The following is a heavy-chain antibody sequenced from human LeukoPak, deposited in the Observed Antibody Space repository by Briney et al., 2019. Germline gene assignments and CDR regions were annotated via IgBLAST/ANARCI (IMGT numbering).Heavy chain of an antibody. J-gene: IGHJ4*02. CDR1: GGSFSGYY. CDR3: ARVNYGDYFDY. CDR2: INHSGST. Sequence: SETLSLTCAVYGGSFSGYYWSWIRQPPGKGLEWIGEINHSGSTNYNPSLKSRLTISVDTSKNQFSLNLSSVTAADTAVYYCARVNYGDYFDYWGQGTLVTVPS. V-gene: IGHV4-34*01. D-gene: IGHD4-17*01.